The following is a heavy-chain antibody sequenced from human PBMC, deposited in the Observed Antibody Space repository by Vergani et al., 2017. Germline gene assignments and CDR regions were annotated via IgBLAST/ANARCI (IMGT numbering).Heavy chain of an antibody. V-gene: IGHV4-34*01. Sequence: QVQLQQWGAGLLKPSETLSLTCAVYGGSFSGYYWSWIRQPPGKGLEWIGEINHSGSTNYHPSLKSRVTISVDTSKNQFSLKLSSVTAADTAVYYCARGRRVVVVPAAIQNYYYYMDVWGKGTTVTVSS. D-gene: IGHD2-2*01. CDR1: GGSFSGYY. CDR2: INHSGST. CDR3: ARGRRVVVVPAAIQNYYYYMDV. J-gene: IGHJ6*03.